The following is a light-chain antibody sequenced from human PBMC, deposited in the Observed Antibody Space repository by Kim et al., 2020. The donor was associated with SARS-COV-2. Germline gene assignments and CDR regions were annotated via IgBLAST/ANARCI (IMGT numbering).Light chain of an antibody. V-gene: IGLV3-19*01. Sequence: SSELTQDPAVSVALGQTVSITCHGDSLKTYYTSWFQRKPVQAPVLVIFGHNNRPSGISDRFSGSISGNTASLTITGAQAEDEGDYFCGSRDNSGDHPVFGGGTQLTVL. CDR3: GSRDNSGDHPV. J-gene: IGLJ3*02. CDR1: SLKTYY. CDR2: GHN.